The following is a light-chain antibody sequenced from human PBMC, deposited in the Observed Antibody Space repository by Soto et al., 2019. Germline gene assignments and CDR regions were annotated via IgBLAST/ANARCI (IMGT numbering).Light chain of an antibody. V-gene: IGKV1-5*03. Sequence: DIQMTHSPSTLSASVGDRVTITFRASRSISSWLAWYQQKPGKAPKLLIYKASSLESGVPSRFSGSGSGTEFTLTISSLQPDDFATYYCQQYNSYPITFGQGTRLEIK. CDR3: QQYNSYPIT. CDR2: KAS. CDR1: RSISSW. J-gene: IGKJ5*01.